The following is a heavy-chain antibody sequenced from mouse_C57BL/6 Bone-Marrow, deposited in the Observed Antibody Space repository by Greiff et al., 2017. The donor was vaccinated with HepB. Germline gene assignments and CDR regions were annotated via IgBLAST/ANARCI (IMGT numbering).Heavy chain of an antibody. CDR3: ASTEDGFFAY. J-gene: IGHJ3*01. CDR1: GYTFTSYW. CDR2: INPSSGYT. Sequence: QVHVKQSGAELAKPGASVKLSCKASGYTFTSYWMHWVKQRPGQGLEWIGYINPSSGYTKYNQKFKDKATLTADKSSSTAYMQLSSLTYEDSAVYYCASTEDGFFAYWGQGTLVTVSA. V-gene: IGHV1-7*01. D-gene: IGHD2-3*01.